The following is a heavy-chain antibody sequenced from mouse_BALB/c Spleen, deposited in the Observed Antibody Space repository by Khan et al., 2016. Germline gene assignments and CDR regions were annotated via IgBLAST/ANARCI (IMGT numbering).Heavy chain of an antibody. CDR2: ISNGGGST. Sequence: EVELVESGGGLVQPGGSLKLSCATTGFTFSDYYMYWVRQTPPKRLQWVAYISNGGGSTYYPDTVKGRFTISRDNAKNTLYLQMSRLKSEDTAFYDCARAYYYDAMDYWGQGTAVTVSS. D-gene: IGHD2-10*01. CDR3: ARAYYYDAMDY. V-gene: IGHV5-12*02. CDR1: GFTFSDYY. J-gene: IGHJ4*01.